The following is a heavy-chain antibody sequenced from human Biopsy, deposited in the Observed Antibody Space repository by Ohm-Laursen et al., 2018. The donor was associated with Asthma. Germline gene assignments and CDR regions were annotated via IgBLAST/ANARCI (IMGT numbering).Heavy chain of an antibody. CDR2: ISFDGSNK. J-gene: IGHJ6*02. Sequence: SMRLSCTASGFSFSRYGMHWVRQAPGKGLEWVAVISFDGSNKYYGDSVKGRFTIARDNSKNTVYLQMNSLRAEDTAVYYCASYEVVTAILPMDVWGQGTTVTVSS. CDR1: GFSFSRYG. D-gene: IGHD2-21*02. CDR3: ASYEVVTAILPMDV. V-gene: IGHV3-30*03.